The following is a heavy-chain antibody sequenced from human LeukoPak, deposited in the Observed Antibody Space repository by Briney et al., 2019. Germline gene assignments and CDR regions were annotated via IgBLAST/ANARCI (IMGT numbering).Heavy chain of an antibody. Sequence: SETVSLTCTVSGGSISSGDYYWSWIRQPPGKGLEWIGYIYYSGSTYYNPSLKSRVTISVDTSKNQFSLKLSSVTAADTAVYYCARDRGPDYGGPGNYGMDVWGQGTTVTVSS. D-gene: IGHD4-17*01. V-gene: IGHV4-30-4*01. CDR1: GGSISSGDYY. CDR3: ARDRGPDYGGPGNYGMDV. J-gene: IGHJ6*02. CDR2: IYYSGST.